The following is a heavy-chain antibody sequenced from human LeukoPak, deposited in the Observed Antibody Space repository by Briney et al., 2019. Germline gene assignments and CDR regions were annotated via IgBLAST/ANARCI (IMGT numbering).Heavy chain of an antibody. V-gene: IGHV4-34*01. D-gene: IGHD3-22*01. J-gene: IGHJ4*02. CDR1: GGSFSGYY. Sequence: PSETLSLTCAVYGGSFSGYYWSWIRQPPGKGLEWIGEINHSGSTNYNPSLKSRVTISVDTSKNQFSLKLSSVTAADTAVYYCAALGIVVVIDYWGQGTLVTVSS. CDR3: AALGIVVVIDY. CDR2: INHSGST.